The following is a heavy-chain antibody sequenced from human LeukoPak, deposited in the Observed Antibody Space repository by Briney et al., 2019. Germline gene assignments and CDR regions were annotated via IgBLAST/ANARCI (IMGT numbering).Heavy chain of an antibody. CDR2: ISAYNGNT. D-gene: IGHD1-26*01. CDR1: GYTFTSYG. Sequence: ASVKVSCKASGYTFTSYGISWVRQAPGQGLEWMGWISAYNGNTNYAQKLQGRVTMTTDTSTSTVYMELSSLRSEDTAVYYCARAQWELSPFDYWGQGTLVTVSS. J-gene: IGHJ4*02. CDR3: ARAQWELSPFDY. V-gene: IGHV1-18*01.